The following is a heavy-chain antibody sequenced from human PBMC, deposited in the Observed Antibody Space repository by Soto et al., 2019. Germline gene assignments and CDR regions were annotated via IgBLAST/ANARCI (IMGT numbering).Heavy chain of an antibody. V-gene: IGHV4-34*01. CDR3: ARGNSPSYYDSSGSGAFDI. CDR2: INHSGST. J-gene: IGHJ3*02. Sequence: QVQLQQWGAGLLKPSETLSLTCAVYGGSFSGYYWSWIRQPPGKGLEWIGEINHSGSTNYNPSLKSRVTISVDTSKNQFSLKLSSVTAADTAVYYCARGNSPSYYDSSGSGAFDIWGQGTMVTVSS. D-gene: IGHD3-22*01. CDR1: GGSFSGYY.